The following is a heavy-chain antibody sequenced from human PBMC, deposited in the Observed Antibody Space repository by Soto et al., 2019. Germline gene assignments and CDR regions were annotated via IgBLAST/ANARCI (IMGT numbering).Heavy chain of an antibody. J-gene: IGHJ3*02. Sequence: EVQLVESGGGLVQPGGSLRLSCAASGFTFSRYWMHWVRQAPGKGLVWVSRIKNDGRSIIYADSVKGRFSISRDNAKNTLYLQMNSLRAEDTAVYYCARVAGDAFDIWGQGTMVTVSS. CDR1: GFTFSRYW. V-gene: IGHV3-74*01. CDR3: ARVAGDAFDI. CDR2: IKNDGRSI.